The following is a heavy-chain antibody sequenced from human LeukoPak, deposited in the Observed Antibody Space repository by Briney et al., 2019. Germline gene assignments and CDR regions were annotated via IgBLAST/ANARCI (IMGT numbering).Heavy chain of an antibody. D-gene: IGHD2-2*01. Sequence: GGSLRLSCAASGLTFDDYAFHWVRQAPGKGLEWVSLISRDGASTYYADSVKGRFTISRDNRKNSLYLQMSSLRTEDTALYYCTKDRYCTATSCPLDYWGQGTLVTASP. CDR1: GLTFDDYA. J-gene: IGHJ4*02. CDR3: TKDRYCTATSCPLDY. V-gene: IGHV3-43*01. CDR2: ISRDGAST.